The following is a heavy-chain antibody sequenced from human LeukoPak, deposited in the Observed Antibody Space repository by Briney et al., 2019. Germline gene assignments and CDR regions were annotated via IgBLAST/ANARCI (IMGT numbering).Heavy chain of an antibody. Sequence: SETLSLTCTVSGGSISSSSYYWGWIRQPPGKGLEWIGSIYYSGSTYYNPSLKSRVTISVDTSKNQFSLKLSFVTAADTAVYYCARFSVSMVRGVITPWGQGTLVTVSS. CDR1: GGSISSSSYY. D-gene: IGHD3-10*01. CDR2: IYYSGST. V-gene: IGHV4-39*07. J-gene: IGHJ4*02. CDR3: ARFSVSMVRGVITP.